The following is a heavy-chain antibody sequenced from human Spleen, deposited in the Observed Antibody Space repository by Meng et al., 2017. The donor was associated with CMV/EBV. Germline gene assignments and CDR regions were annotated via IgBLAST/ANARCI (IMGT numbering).Heavy chain of an antibody. J-gene: IGHJ4*02. CDR1: GFTFSNYD. CDR3: ARVGQWLVRPSDY. V-gene: IGHV3-13*01. Sequence: GESLKISCAASGFTFSNYDMHWLRQPTGKGPEWVSSIGTARDTYYPGSEKGRFTISRENAKNSLYLQMDSLRAGDTAVYYCARVGQWLVRPSDYWGQGTLVTVSS. D-gene: IGHD6-19*01. CDR2: IGTARDT.